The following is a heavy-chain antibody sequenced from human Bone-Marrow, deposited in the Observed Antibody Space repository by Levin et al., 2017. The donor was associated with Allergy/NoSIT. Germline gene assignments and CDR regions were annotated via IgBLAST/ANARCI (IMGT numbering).Heavy chain of an antibody. CDR2: INHSGST. Sequence: SQTLSLTCAVYGGSFRGYYWSWIRQPPGKGLEWIGEINHSGSTNYNPSLKSRVTISVDTSKNQFSLKLSSVTAADTAVYYCARGLGYDILTGYLYYYYYYMDVWGKGTTVTVSS. J-gene: IGHJ6*03. CDR1: GGSFRGYY. V-gene: IGHV4-34*01. CDR3: ARGLGYDILTGYLYYYYYYMDV. D-gene: IGHD3-9*01.